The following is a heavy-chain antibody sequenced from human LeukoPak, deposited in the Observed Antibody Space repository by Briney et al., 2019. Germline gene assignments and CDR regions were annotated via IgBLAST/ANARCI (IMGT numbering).Heavy chain of an antibody. CDR3: ARAGIPGYCTNVTCSNWLDP. CDR2: FDPEDGET. J-gene: IGHJ5*02. Sequence: ASVKVSCKVSGYTLTELSMHWVRQAPGKGLEWMGGFDPEDGETIYAQKFQGRVTMTEDTSTDTAYMELSSLRSEDTAVYYCARAGIPGYCTNVTCSNWLDPWGQGTLVTVSS. V-gene: IGHV1-24*01. CDR1: GYTLTELS. D-gene: IGHD2-8*01.